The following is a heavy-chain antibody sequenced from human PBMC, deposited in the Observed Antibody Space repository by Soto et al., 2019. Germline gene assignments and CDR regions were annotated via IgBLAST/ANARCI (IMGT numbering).Heavy chain of an antibody. J-gene: IGHJ6*02. CDR3: ATRTDYYYGSGSLGGMDV. CDR2: IYYSGST. V-gene: IGHV4-31*03. D-gene: IGHD3-10*01. CDR1: GGSISSGAYY. Sequence: QVQLQESGPGLVEPSQTLTLRCTVSGGSISSGAYYWSWIRQHPGKGLEWIGYIYYSGSTYYNPSLKSRVTISVDTSKNQFSLKLSSVTAPDTAVYYCATRTDYYYGSGSLGGMDVWGQGTTVTVS.